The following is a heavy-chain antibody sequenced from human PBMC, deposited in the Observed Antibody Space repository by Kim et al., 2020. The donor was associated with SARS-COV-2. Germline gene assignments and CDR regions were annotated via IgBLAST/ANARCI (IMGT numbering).Heavy chain of an antibody. D-gene: IGHD3-9*01. CDR2: VSHSGTT. CDR1: GGSISRRPYY. CDR3: ARQGYDVLSGYFERDF. J-gene: IGHJ4*02. Sequence: SETLSLTCTVSGGSISRRPYYWGWIRQPPGKGLEWIGSVSHSGTTFSNPSLKSRVTISVDTSKNNFSLNLNSVTAADTAVYYCARQGYDVLSGYFERDFWGQGTLVTVSA. V-gene: IGHV4-39*01.